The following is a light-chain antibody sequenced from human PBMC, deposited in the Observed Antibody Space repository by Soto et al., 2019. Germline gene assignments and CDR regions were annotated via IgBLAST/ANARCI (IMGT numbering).Light chain of an antibody. J-gene: IGKJ3*01. CDR1: QSIGRD. V-gene: IGKV3-15*01. CDR3: QQYDDWPLT. Sequence: EVVLTQSPGTLSVSPGERATFTCRASQSIGRDLAWYQQRPGQAPRLLIDGASTRPTGIPARFSGSGSGTEFNLTISSLQSEDFAVYYCQQYDDWPLTFGPGTKVDLK. CDR2: GAS.